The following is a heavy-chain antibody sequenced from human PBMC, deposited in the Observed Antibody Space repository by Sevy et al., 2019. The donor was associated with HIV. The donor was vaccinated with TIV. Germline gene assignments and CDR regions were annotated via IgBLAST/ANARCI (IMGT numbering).Heavy chain of an antibody. V-gene: IGHV4-4*07. CDR1: GASISNYY. D-gene: IGHD2-2*01. Sequence: SETLSLTCTVSGASISNYYWSWFRQPAGKGLEWIGRIYSGGNTNYNPSLKSRVTMSVDASKNQFFLNLSSVTAADTAVYYCARANFCSSTSCYDYWGQGSLVTISS. J-gene: IGHJ4*02. CDR2: IYSGGNT. CDR3: ARANFCSSTSCYDY.